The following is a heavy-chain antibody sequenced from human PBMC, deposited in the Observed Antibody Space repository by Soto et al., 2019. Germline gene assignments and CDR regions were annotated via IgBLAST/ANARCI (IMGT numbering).Heavy chain of an antibody. Sequence: GGALRLSCAASGFTFSSYAMSWVRQAPGKGLEWVSAISGSGGSTYYADSVEGRFTISRDNSKNTLYLQMNSLRAEDTAVYYCASAYSEHDYWGQGTLVTVSS. J-gene: IGHJ4*02. CDR3: ASAYSEHDY. V-gene: IGHV3-23*01. D-gene: IGHD5-12*01. CDR1: GFTFSSYA. CDR2: ISGSGGST.